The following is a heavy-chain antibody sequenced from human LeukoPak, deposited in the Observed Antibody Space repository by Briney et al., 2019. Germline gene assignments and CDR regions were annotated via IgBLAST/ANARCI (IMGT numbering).Heavy chain of an antibody. V-gene: IGHV3-53*01. J-gene: IGHJ3*02. CDR3: ARGHYYYDSSGYLRDYDAFDI. Sequence: GGSLRLSCAASGFTFTNYGVSWVRQAPGKGLEWVSVIYSGGSTYYADSVKGRFTISRDNSKNTLYLQMNSLRAEDTAVYYCARGHYYYDSSGYLRDYDAFDIWGQGTMVTVSS. CDR2: IYSGGST. CDR1: GFTFTNYG. D-gene: IGHD3-22*01.